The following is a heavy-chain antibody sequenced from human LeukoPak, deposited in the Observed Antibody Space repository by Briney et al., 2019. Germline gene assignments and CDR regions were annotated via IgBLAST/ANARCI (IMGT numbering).Heavy chain of an antibody. CDR2: ILSDGSTK. CDR1: GFTFSSYV. D-gene: IGHD3-10*01. V-gene: IGHV3-30-3*01. Sequence: GGSLRLSCAASGFTFSSYVLDWVRQAPGKGLEWVALILSDGSTKYYADSVKGRFTISRDDSKKTLYLQMNSLKTEDTGVYYCATDAPFYGSGSYFSDFQHWGQGTLVTVSS. J-gene: IGHJ1*01. CDR3: ATDAPFYGSGSYFSDFQH.